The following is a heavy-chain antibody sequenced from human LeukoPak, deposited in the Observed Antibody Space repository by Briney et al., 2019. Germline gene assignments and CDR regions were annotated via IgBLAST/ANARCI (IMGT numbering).Heavy chain of an antibody. CDR1: GYSISSGHY. V-gene: IGHV4-38-2*01. Sequence: PSETLSLTCPVSGYSISSGHYWGWIRQPPGKGLEWIGSIYHSGSTYYNPSLKSRVTISVDTSKNQFSLKLSSVTAADTAVYYCARGGYSGYAERIYFDYWGQGTLVTVSS. D-gene: IGHD5-12*01. J-gene: IGHJ4*02. CDR2: IYHSGST. CDR3: ARGGYSGYAERIYFDY.